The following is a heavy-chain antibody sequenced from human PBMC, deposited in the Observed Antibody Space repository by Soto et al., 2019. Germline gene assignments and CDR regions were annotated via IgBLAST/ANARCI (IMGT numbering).Heavy chain of an antibody. Sequence: PSVKVSCKASGYTFSTYAIHWVRQAPGQSLEWMGWLNGGTGQTRYSQRFQDRVTITRDTSASTAYMEVSSLRPEDTAVYYCARGKGMEENYYYYGMDIWGQGTTVTVSS. CDR3: ARGKGMEENYYYYGMDI. J-gene: IGHJ6*02. CDR2: LNGGTGQT. D-gene: IGHD1-1*01. CDR1: GYTFSTYA. V-gene: IGHV1-3*01.